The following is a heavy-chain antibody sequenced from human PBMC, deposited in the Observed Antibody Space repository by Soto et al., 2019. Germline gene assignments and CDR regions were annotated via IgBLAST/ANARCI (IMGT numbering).Heavy chain of an antibody. CDR3: ARQIYDSDTGPNFQYYFDS. V-gene: IGHV5-10-1*01. Sequence: PGESLKISCTGSGYSFAGYWITWVRQNPWKGLEWMGRIDPSDSQTYYSPSFRGHVTISATKSITTVFLQWSSLRASDTAMYYCARQIYDSDTGPNFQYYFDSWGQGTPVTVSS. J-gene: IGHJ4*02. CDR1: GYSFAGYW. CDR2: IDPSDSQT. D-gene: IGHD3-22*01.